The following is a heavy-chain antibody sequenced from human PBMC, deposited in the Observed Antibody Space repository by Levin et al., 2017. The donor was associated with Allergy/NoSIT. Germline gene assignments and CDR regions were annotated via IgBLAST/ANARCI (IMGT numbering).Heavy chain of an antibody. J-gene: IGHJ4*02. D-gene: IGHD2-15*01. CDR3: AKGVTCSGGSCYSLALDY. V-gene: IGHV3-30*18. Sequence: GGSLRLSCAASGFTFSSYGMHWVRQAPGKGLEWVAVISYDGSNKYYADSVKGRFTISRDNSKNTLYLQMNSLRAEDTAVYYCAKGVTCSGGSCYSLALDYWGQGTLVTVSS. CDR1: GFTFSSYG. CDR2: ISYDGSNK.